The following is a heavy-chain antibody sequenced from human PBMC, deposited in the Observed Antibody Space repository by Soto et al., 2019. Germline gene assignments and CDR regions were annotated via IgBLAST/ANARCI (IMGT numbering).Heavy chain of an antibody. V-gene: IGHV3-33*01. CDR2: IWYDGSNK. CDR3: AREEGRTGIDY. CDR1: GFTFSSYG. Sequence: QVQLVESGGGVVQPGRSLRLSCAASGFTFSSYGMHWVRQAPGKGLEWVAVIWYDGSNKYYADSVKGRFTISRDNSKNTLYLQMNSLRAEDTAVYYCAREEGRTGIDYWGQGTLVTLSS. J-gene: IGHJ4*02.